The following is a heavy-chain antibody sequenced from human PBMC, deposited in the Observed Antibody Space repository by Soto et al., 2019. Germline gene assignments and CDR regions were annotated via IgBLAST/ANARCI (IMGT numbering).Heavy chain of an antibody. CDR2: INHSGST. J-gene: IGHJ5*02. Sequence: QVQLQQWGAGLLKPSETLSLTCAVYGGSFSGYYWSWIRQPPGKGLEWIGEINHSGSTNYNPSLKSRLTISVATSQNQFSLKLSSVTAADTAVYYCARGRGGYCSGGSCYGWFDPWGQGTLVTVSS. CDR3: ARGRGGYCSGGSCYGWFDP. CDR1: GGSFSGYY. D-gene: IGHD2-15*01. V-gene: IGHV4-34*01.